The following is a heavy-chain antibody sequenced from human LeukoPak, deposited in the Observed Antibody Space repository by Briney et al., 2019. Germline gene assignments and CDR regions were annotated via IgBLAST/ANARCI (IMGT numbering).Heavy chain of an antibody. CDR1: GFTFSSYG. V-gene: IGHV3-30*18. Sequence: GRSLRLSCAASGFTFSSYGMHWVRQAPGKGLEWVAVISYDGSNKYYADSVKGRFTISRDNAKNSLYLQMNSLRAEDTALYYCAKDYDLDYWGQGTLVTVS. J-gene: IGHJ4*02. CDR2: ISYDGSNK. D-gene: IGHD3-16*01. CDR3: AKDYDLDY.